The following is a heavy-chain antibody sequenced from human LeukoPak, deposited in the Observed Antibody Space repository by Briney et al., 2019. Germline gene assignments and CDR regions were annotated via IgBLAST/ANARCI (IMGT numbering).Heavy chain of an antibody. V-gene: IGHV3-21*01. CDR1: GFSISNDW. CDR2: ITSTSVYM. CDR3: ARSNGLPHDAFDL. D-gene: IGHD2-8*01. J-gene: IGHJ3*01. Sequence: MPGGSLRLSCAASGFSISNDWMSWVRQAPGQGLEWVSSITSTSVYMYYVDSVKGRFTISRDDARSSLYLQMNSLRAEDTAVYFCARSNGLPHDAFDLWGQGTVVTVSS.